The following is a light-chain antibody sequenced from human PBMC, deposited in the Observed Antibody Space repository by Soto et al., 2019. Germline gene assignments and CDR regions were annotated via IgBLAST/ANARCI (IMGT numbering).Light chain of an antibody. CDR1: QDISNW. J-gene: IGKJ5*01. CDR3: QQANSFPIT. V-gene: IGKV1-12*01. Sequence: DIQMTQSPSSVSAYVGYRVTITCRASQDISNWLAWYQQKPGKAPKLLIYAASTLQSGVPSRFSGSASGTDFTLTISSLQPEDFATYYCQQANSFPITFGQGTRREIK. CDR2: AAS.